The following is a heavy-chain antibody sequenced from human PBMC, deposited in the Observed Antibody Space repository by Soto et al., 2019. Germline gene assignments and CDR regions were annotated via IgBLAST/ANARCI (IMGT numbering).Heavy chain of an antibody. CDR3: ANQESVVAGRGAFDY. D-gene: IGHD6-19*01. V-gene: IGHV3-23*01. CDR2: IRGSGGST. J-gene: IGHJ4*02. CDR1: GFTFSSYA. Sequence: EVQLLESGGGLVQPGGSLSLPCAASGFTFSSYAMSWVRQAPGKGLEWVSAIRGSGGSTYYADSVKGRFTISRDNSKNTLYLQMNSLRAEDTAVYYCANQESVVAGRGAFDYWGQGPLVTVSS.